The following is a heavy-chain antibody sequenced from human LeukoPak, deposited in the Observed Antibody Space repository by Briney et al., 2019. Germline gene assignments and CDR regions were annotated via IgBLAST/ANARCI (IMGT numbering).Heavy chain of an antibody. CDR1: GGTFSSYA. CDR3: ASPNYRNYYYMDV. V-gene: IGHV1-69*13. Sequence: SVKVSCXASGGTFSSYAISWVRQAHGQGLEWMGGIIPIFGTANYAQKFQGRVTITADESTSTAYMELSSLRSEDTAVYYCASPNYRNYYYMDVWGKGTTVTVSS. J-gene: IGHJ6*03. D-gene: IGHD4/OR15-4a*01. CDR2: IIPIFGTA.